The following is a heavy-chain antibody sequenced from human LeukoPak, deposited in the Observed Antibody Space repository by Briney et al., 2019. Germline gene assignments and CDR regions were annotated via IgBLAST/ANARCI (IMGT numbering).Heavy chain of an antibody. D-gene: IGHD3-10*01. V-gene: IGHV4-34*01. J-gene: IGHJ4*02. Sequence: SETLSLTCAAYGGSFSGYYWSWIRQPPGKGLEWIGEINHSGSTNYNPSLKSRVTISVDTSKNQFSLKLSSVTAADTAVYYCAAEYYYGSGSYEQFDYWGQGTLVTVSS. CDR3: AAEYYYGSGSYEQFDY. CDR1: GGSFSGYY. CDR2: INHSGST.